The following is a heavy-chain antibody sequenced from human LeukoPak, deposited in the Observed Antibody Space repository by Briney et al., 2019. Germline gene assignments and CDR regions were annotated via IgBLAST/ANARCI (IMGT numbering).Heavy chain of an antibody. V-gene: IGHV3-74*01. J-gene: IGHJ4*02. CDR3: ARRGYGSGWYSLNY. D-gene: IGHD6-19*01. Sequence: GGSLRLSCAASGFTFSSYWMHWVRQAPGKGLVWVSRINSDESRRSYAASVKGRFTISRHNAKNTLYLQMNSLRAEDTAVYYCARRGYGSGWYSLNYWGQGTLVTVSS. CDR1: GFTFSSYW. CDR2: INSDESRR.